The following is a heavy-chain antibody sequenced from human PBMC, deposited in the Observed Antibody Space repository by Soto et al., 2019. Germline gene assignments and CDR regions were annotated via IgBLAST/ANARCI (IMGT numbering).Heavy chain of an antibody. Sequence: SLRLSCAASGFTFSSYGMSWVRQAPGTGLEWVSTISSVGGHTFYADSVRGRFTISRDYSKNTVDLQMNSLRAEDTAVYYCAKDGAVARGVMLDYYYGMDVWGQGTTVTVSS. CDR2: ISSVGGHT. J-gene: IGHJ6*02. V-gene: IGHV3-23*01. CDR3: AKDGAVARGVMLDYYYGMDV. D-gene: IGHD3-10*01. CDR1: GFTFSSYG.